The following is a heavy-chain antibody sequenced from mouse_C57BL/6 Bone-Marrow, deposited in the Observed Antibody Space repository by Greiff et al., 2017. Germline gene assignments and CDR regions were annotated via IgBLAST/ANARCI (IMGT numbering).Heavy chain of an antibody. CDR1: GFNIKDYY. V-gene: IGHV14-2*01. J-gene: IGHJ2*01. CDR2: IDPEDGET. CDR3: TRSLIYYGTNY. D-gene: IGHD1-1*01. Sequence: VQLQQSGAELVKPGASVKLSCTASGFNIKDYYIHWVKQRTEQGLEWIGRIDPEDGETKYAPKFQDKATITADTSSNTASLQLISLTSEDTAVYYCTRSLIYYGTNYWGQGTTLTVSS.